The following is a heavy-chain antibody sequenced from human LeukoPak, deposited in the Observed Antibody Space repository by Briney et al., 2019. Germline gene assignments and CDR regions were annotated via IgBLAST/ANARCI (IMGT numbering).Heavy chain of an antibody. D-gene: IGHD3-3*01. CDR3: ARGGGLEWLLYRSDWFDP. CDR2: INPNSGGT. J-gene: IGHJ5*02. V-gene: IGHV1-2*02. CDR1: GYTFTGYY. Sequence: ASVKVSCKASGYTFTGYYMHWVRQAPGQGLEWMGWINPNSGGTNYAQKFQGRVAMTRDTSISTAYVELSRLRSDDTAVYYCARGGGLEWLLYRSDWFDPWGQGTLVTVSS.